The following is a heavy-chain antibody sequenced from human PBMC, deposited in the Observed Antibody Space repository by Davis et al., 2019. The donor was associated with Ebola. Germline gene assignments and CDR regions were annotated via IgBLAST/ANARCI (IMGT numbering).Heavy chain of an antibody. CDR1: GGSISSYY. Sequence: MPGGSLRLSCTVSGGSISSYYWSWIRQPPGKGLEWIGYIYYSGSTDYNPSLKSRVTISLDTSKNQFSLKLNSVTVADTAMYYCARSGYTGYDPRINFDFWGQGTLVTVSS. V-gene: IGHV4-59*08. CDR2: IYYSGST. J-gene: IGHJ4*02. D-gene: IGHD5-12*01. CDR3: ARSGYTGYDPRINFDF.